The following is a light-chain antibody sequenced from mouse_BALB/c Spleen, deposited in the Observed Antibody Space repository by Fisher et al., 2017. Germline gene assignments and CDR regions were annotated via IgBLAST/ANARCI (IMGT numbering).Light chain of an antibody. CDR2: DTS. V-gene: IGKV4-59*01. J-gene: IGKJ5*01. Sequence: IVLTQTTATMSASPGEKVTITCSASSSVSYMHWYQQKSGTSPKRWIYDTSKLASGVPARFSGSGSGTSYSLTISSMEAEDAATYYCQQWSSNPLTFGAGTKLELK. CDR3: QQWSSNPLT. CDR1: SSVSY.